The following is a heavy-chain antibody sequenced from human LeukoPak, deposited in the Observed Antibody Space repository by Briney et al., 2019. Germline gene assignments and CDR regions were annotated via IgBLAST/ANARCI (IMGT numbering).Heavy chain of an antibody. CDR3: ARVAVVVPTGIVGSYYNYMDV. D-gene: IGHD2-2*01. J-gene: IGHJ6*03. CDR2: ISVYNGQT. Sequence: ASVKVSCKASGYTFTSYGISWVRQAPGQGLEWMGRISVYNGQTTYSQKFQGRVTMTTDTSTSTAYMEVRSLRSDDTALYYCARVAVVVPTGIVGSYYNYMDVWGEGTTVTVSS. CDR1: GYTFTSYG. V-gene: IGHV1-18*01.